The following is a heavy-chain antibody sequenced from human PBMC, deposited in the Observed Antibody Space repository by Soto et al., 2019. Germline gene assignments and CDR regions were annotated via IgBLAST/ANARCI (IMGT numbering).Heavy chain of an antibody. Sequence: LETLSLTCTVSGGSISSSIFHWGWIRQPPGKGLEWIGSIYYSGSTYYNPSLKSRVTISVDTSKNQFSLKLSSVTAADTAVYYCARADYPSNPFDIWGQGTMVTVSS. CDR1: GGSISSSIFH. J-gene: IGHJ3*02. CDR3: ARADYPSNPFDI. V-gene: IGHV4-39*01. CDR2: IYYSGST. D-gene: IGHD3-16*01.